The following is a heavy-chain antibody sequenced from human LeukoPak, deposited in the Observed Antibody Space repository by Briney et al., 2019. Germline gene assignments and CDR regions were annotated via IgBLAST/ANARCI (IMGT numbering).Heavy chain of an antibody. CDR2: IKPDGSDT. Sequence: GGSLRLSCAVSGFTFGHYWMSWVRQAPGKGLEWVANIKPDGSDTYYMDSVEGRFTISRDNAMSSLYLQMNSLRAEDTAVYYCARVGYNNYDLDFWGQGTLVTVSS. CDR3: ARVGYNNYDLDF. V-gene: IGHV3-7*01. CDR1: GFTFGHYW. J-gene: IGHJ4*02. D-gene: IGHD3-3*01.